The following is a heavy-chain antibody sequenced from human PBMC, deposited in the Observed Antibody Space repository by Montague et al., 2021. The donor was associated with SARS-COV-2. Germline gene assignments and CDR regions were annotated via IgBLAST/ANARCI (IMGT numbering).Heavy chain of an antibody. V-gene: IGHV3-33*01. J-gene: IGHJ6*02. CDR2: IWYDGSNK. CDR1: GFTFSSYG. Sequence: SLRLSCAASGFTFSSYGMHWVRQAPGKGLEWVAVIWYDGSNKYYADSVKGRFTISRDNSKNTPYLQMNSLRAEDTAVYYCAREGSGYSSGWYGYYYYGMDVWGQGTTVTVSS. CDR3: AREGSGYSSGWYGYYYYGMDV. D-gene: IGHD6-19*01.